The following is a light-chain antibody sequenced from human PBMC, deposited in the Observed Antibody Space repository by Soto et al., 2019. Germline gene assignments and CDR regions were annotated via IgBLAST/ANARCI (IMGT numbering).Light chain of an antibody. CDR3: QQYSSYSWT. CDR1: QSVSYW. V-gene: IGKV1-5*03. Sequence: DIQMTQSPSTLSASVGDRVTITCRASQSVSYWLAWYQQRPGKVPKLLIYKASNLDSGVPSRFSGSGSWTEFSLTFISLQPDDFAAYYCQQYSSYSWTFGQGTKVEIK. CDR2: KAS. J-gene: IGKJ1*01.